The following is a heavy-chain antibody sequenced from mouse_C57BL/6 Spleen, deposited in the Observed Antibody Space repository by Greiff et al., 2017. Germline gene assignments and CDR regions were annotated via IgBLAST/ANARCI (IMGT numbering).Heavy chain of an antibody. Sequence: EVKLMESEGGLVQPGRSLKLSCTASGFTFSDYYMAWVRQVPETGLEWVANMNYDGSSTYYLDSLKSRFIISRDNSKNILYLKMSSLKSEDTATYYCARETWTFYFDYWGQGTTLTVSS. V-gene: IGHV5-16*01. CDR1: GFTFSDYY. CDR3: ARETWTFYFDY. CDR2: MNYDGSST. J-gene: IGHJ2*01.